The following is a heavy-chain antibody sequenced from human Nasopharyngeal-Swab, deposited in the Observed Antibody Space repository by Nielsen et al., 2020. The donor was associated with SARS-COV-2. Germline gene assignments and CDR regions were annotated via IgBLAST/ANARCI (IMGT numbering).Heavy chain of an antibody. CDR2: INPSGGST. CDR3: ASHQDYDILTGYYQSAFDI. V-gene: IGHV1-46*01. Sequence: WVRQAPGQGLEWMGIINPSGGSTSYAQKFQGRVTMTRDTSTSTVYMELSSLRFEDTAVYYCASHQDYDILTGYYQSAFDIWGQGTMVTVSS. J-gene: IGHJ3*02. D-gene: IGHD3-9*01.